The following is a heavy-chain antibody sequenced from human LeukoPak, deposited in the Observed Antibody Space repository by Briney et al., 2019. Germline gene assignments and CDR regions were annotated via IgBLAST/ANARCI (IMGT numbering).Heavy chain of an antibody. V-gene: IGHV1-18*01. Sequence: ASVKVSCKASGYTFTSYGISWVRQAPGQGLEWMGWISAYNGNTNYAQKLQGRVTMTTDTPTSTAYMELRSLRADDTAVYYCARILGSGDYEHFDYWGQGTLVTVSS. J-gene: IGHJ4*02. CDR1: GYTFTSYG. CDR3: ARILGSGDYEHFDY. D-gene: IGHD2-15*01. CDR2: ISAYNGNT.